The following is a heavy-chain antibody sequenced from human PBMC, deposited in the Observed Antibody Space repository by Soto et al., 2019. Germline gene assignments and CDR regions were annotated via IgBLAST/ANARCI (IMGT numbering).Heavy chain of an antibody. J-gene: IGHJ4*02. CDR1: GYTFTSYG. D-gene: IGHD6-19*01. Sequence: ASVKVSCKASGYTFTSYGISWVRQAPGQGLEWMGWISAYNGNTNYAQKLQGRVTMTTDTSTSTAYMELRSLRSDDTAVYHCARGNRPGIAVAGTPHYWGQGTLVTVSS. V-gene: IGHV1-18*04. CDR3: ARGNRPGIAVAGTPHY. CDR2: ISAYNGNT.